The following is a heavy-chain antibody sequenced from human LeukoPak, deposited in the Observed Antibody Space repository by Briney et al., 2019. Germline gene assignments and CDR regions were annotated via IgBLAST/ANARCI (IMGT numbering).Heavy chain of an antibody. J-gene: IGHJ4*02. CDR1: GGSFSGYY. CDR3: ARQYNWNSPFDY. Sequence: SETLSLTCAVYGGSFSGYYWSWICQPPGKGLEWIGSIHYSGSTYYNPSLKSRVTISVDTSKNQFSLKLSSVTAADTAVYYCARQYNWNSPFDYWGQGTLVTVSS. V-gene: IGHV4-34*01. CDR2: IHYSGST. D-gene: IGHD1-20*01.